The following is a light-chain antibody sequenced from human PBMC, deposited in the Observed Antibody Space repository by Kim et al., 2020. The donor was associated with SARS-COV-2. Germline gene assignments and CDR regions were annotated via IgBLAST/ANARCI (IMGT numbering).Light chain of an antibody. CDR1: SSDVRTYNL. J-gene: IGLJ2*01. CDR2: EVS. V-gene: IGLV2-23*02. Sequence: GQSITISCTGTSSDVRTYNLVSWYQHHPGKAPKLMIYEVSKRPSGVSNRFSGSKSGNTASLTISGLQAEDEADYYCCSYAGSSTLVFGGGTQLTVL. CDR3: CSYAGSSTLV.